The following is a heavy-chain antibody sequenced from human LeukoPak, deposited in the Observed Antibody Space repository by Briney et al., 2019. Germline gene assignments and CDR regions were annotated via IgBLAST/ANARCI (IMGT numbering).Heavy chain of an antibody. V-gene: IGHV4-39*07. CDR1: GGSISSSSYY. Sequence: PSETLSLTCTVSGGSISSSSYYWGWIRQPPGKGLEWIGSIYYSGSTNYNPSLKSRVTMSVDTSKNQFSLKLSSVTALDTAVYYCARGNTADYWGQGTLVTVSS. CDR2: IYYSGST. J-gene: IGHJ4*02. D-gene: IGHD5-18*01. CDR3: ARGNTADY.